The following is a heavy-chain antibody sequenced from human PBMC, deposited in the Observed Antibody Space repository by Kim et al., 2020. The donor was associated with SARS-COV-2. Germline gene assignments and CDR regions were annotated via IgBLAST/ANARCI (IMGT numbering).Heavy chain of an antibody. Sequence: GGSLRLSCAASGFTFNNYPMSWVRQAPGKGLEWVSSISGGGDSTYYADSVKGRFTISRDNSKNTLYLQMNSLRAEDTAIYYCAKDLREGGGPDVFQHWGQGTLVTVSS. D-gene: IGHD1-26*01. CDR3: AKDLREGGGPDVFQH. J-gene: IGHJ1*01. V-gene: IGHV3-23*01. CDR2: ISGGGDST. CDR1: GFTFNNYP.